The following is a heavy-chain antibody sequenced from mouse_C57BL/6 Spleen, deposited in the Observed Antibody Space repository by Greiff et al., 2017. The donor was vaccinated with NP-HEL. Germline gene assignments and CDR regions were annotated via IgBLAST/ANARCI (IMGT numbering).Heavy chain of an antibody. CDR2: IHPSDSET. CDR1: GYTFTSYW. V-gene: IGHV1-52*01. D-gene: IGHD2-5*01. J-gene: IGHJ4*01. Sequence: QVQLQQPGAELVRPGSSVKLSCKASGYTFTSYWMHWVKQRPIQGLEWIGNIHPSDSETHYNQKFKDKATLTVDKSSSTAYMQLSSLTSEDSAVYYCARTDYYSKNAMDYWGQGTSVTVSS. CDR3: ARTDYYSKNAMDY.